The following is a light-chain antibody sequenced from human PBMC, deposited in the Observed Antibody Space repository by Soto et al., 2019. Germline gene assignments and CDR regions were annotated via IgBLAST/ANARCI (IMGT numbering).Light chain of an antibody. V-gene: IGLV1-44*01. CDR3: AAWDDSLNGVL. CDR1: SSNIGSNT. CDR2: SNN. Sequence: QSVLTQPPSASGTPGQRVTISCFGSSSNIGSNTVNWYQQLPGTAPKLLIYSNNQRPSGVPDRFSGSKSATSASLAISGLQSEDEADYYCAAWDDSLNGVLFGGGTKSPS. J-gene: IGLJ2*01.